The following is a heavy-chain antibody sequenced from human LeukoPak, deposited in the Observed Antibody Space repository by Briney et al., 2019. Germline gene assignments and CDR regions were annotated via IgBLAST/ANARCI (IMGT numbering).Heavy chain of an antibody. V-gene: IGHV3-23*01. Sequence: HSGGSLRLSCAASGFSFTSYSINWVRQAPGKGLEWVSAISGSGDSTYYADSVKGRFTISRDNSKNTLYLQMSSLRAEDTAVYHCAKSPPDNYHYYYGMDVWGQGTTVTVSS. J-gene: IGHJ6*02. CDR1: GFSFTSYS. D-gene: IGHD5-24*01. CDR3: AKSPPDNYHYYYGMDV. CDR2: ISGSGDST.